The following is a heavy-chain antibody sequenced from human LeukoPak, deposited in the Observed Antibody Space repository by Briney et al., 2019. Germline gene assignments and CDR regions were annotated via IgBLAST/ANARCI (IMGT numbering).Heavy chain of an antibody. CDR2: IYYSGST. CDR3: ARGADSSGYYSIFYFDS. V-gene: IGHV4-59*01. Sequence: SETLSLTCTVSGGSISSYYWNWIRQPPGKGLEWIGYIYYSGSTNYNPSLKSRVTISVDTSKNQFSLKLSSVTAADTAVYYCARGADSSGYYSIFYFDSWGQGTLVTVSS. J-gene: IGHJ4*02. CDR1: GGSISSYY. D-gene: IGHD3-22*01.